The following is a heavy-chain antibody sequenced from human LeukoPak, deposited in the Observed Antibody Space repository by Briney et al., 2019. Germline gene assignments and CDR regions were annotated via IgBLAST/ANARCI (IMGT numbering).Heavy chain of an antibody. Sequence: SGKASCKAAGGTFSSYAISWGRQAPGQGLEYMGGIILIFGTANYAQKFQGRVTITADESTSTAYMELSSLRSEDTAVYYCAREYCGGDCYDYYFDYWGQGTLVTVSS. CDR2: IILIFGTA. D-gene: IGHD2-21*02. J-gene: IGHJ4*02. CDR1: GGTFSSYA. CDR3: AREYCGGDCYDYYFDY. V-gene: IGHV1-69*13.